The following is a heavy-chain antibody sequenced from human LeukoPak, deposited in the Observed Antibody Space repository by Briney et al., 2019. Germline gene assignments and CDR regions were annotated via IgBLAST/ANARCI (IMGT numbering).Heavy chain of an antibody. J-gene: IGHJ4*02. D-gene: IGHD3-10*01. V-gene: IGHV3-48*03. Sequence: GGSLRLSCAASGFTFSDYEMNWLRQAPGKGLEWVSYISGSGTTMYYADSVKGRFTISRDNAKSSLYLQMNSLRAEDTAVYYCARRSGYYGSGSYYDYWGQGTLVTVSS. CDR2: ISGSGTTM. CDR3: ARRSGYYGSGSYYDY. CDR1: GFTFSDYE.